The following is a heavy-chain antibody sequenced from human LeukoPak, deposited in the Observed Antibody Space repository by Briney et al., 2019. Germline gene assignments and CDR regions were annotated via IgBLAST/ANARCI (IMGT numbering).Heavy chain of an antibody. CDR1: GVTLGSYS. V-gene: IGHV3-48*01. D-gene: IGHD5/OR15-5a*01. Sequence: HPGGSLRLSCAASGVTLGSYSMNWVRQAPGKGLEWVSYISSSSGTTYYADSVKGRFTISRDNAKNSLYLQMNRLRAEDTAVYFCAVSFDFWGQGTLVTVSS. J-gene: IGHJ4*02. CDR2: ISSSSGTT. CDR3: AVSFDF.